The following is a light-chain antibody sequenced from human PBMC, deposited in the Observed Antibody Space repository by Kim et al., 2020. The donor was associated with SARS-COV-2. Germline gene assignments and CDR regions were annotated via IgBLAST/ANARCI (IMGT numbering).Light chain of an antibody. Sequence: QSITISCTGTSSDVGGYKYVSWYQQHPGKAPKLVIYEVSNRPSGVSNRFSGSKSGNTASLTISGLQAEDEADYYCSSYIRGSTNYVFGTGTTVTVL. CDR2: EVS. CDR3: SSYIRGSTNYV. J-gene: IGLJ1*01. CDR1: SSDVGGYKY. V-gene: IGLV2-14*01.